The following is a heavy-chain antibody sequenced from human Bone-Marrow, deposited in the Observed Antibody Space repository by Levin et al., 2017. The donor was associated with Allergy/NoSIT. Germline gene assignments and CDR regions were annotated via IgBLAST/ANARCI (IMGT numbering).Heavy chain of an antibody. J-gene: IGHJ4*02. CDR3: TRGRYGSAEQ. CDR2: FYHGDTT. CDR1: GLLVSYNY. Sequence: PGGSLRLSCEGSGLLVSYNYLNWVRQAPGKGLEWVSIFYHGDTTYYADSVKGRFTVSRDNSRDTFFLQMNSLRPEDTAMYYCTRGRYGSAEQWGQGTRVTVSS. V-gene: IGHV3-53*01. D-gene: IGHD3-10*01.